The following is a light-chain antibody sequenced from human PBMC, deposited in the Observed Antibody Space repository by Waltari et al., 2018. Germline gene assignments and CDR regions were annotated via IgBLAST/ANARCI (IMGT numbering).Light chain of an antibody. J-gene: IGKJ4*01. CDR1: QTVRTTY. V-gene: IGKV3-20*01. Sequence: EIVLTQSPGTLSSSPGDRATPPCSASQTVRTTYLDWYQQKPGQAPTLVIHDTSSRATGIPDRFSGSGSGTDFSLNISSLEPEDFAVYYCQQYDISPLTFGGGTKVETK. CDR2: DTS. CDR3: QQYDISPLT.